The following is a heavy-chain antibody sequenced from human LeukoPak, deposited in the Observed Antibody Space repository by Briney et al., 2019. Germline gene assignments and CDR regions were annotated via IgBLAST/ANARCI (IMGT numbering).Heavy chain of an antibody. D-gene: IGHD6-19*01. CDR2: IKSKTDGGTT. J-gene: IGHJ4*02. CDR3: TTAVYSSGLDY. CDR1: GFTFNTAW. V-gene: IGHV3-15*01. Sequence: GGSLRLSCAASGFTFNTAWMNWVRQAPGKGLEWVGRIKSKTDGGTTDYAAPVKDRFTISRDDSKNTLYLQMNSLKTEDTAVYYCTTAVYSSGLDYWGQGTLVTVSS.